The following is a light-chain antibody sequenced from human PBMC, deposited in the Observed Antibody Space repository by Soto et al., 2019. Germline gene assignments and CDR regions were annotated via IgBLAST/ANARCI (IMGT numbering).Light chain of an antibody. V-gene: IGLV2-14*01. CDR3: SSYTSSSTVV. Sequence: QSALTQPASVSGSPGQSIIISCTGTSSDVGGYNYVSWYQHHPGKAPKLMIYEVSNRPSGVSNRFSGSKSGNTASLTISGLQAEDEADYYCSSYTSSSTVVFGGGTKVTVL. J-gene: IGLJ2*01. CDR2: EVS. CDR1: SSDVGGYNY.